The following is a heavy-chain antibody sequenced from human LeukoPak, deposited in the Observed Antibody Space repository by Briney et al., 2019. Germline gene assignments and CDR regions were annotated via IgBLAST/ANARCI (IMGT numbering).Heavy chain of an antibody. D-gene: IGHD6-13*01. Sequence: RPGGSLRLSCAASGFTFDDYGMSWVRQAPGKGLEWVSGINWNGGSTGYADSVKGRFTISRDNAKNSLYLQMNSLRAEDTALYYCAREEYSSSWYPPLDYWGQGTLVTVSS. V-gene: IGHV3-20*04. CDR2: INWNGGST. CDR1: GFTFDDYG. J-gene: IGHJ4*02. CDR3: AREEYSSSWYPPLDY.